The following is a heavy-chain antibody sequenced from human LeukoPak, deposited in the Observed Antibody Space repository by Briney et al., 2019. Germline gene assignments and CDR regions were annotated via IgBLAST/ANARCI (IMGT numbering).Heavy chain of an antibody. CDR2: IQYDGVNK. V-gene: IGHV3-30*02. CDR3: AKKWSGDYDSSDVNDAFPI. J-gene: IGHJ3*02. D-gene: IGHD3-22*01. Sequence: PGGSLRLSCAASGFTFSKYAMHWVRQAPGKGLEWVAFIQYDGVNKYYADSVKSRFTISRDNSKNTPYLQMNSLRAEDTAVYYCAKKWSGDYDSSDVNDAFPIWGQGTMVTVSS. CDR1: GFTFSKYA.